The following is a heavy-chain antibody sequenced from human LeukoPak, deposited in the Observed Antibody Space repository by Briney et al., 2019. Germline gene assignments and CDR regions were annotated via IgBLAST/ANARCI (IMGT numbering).Heavy chain of an antibody. CDR1: GGTFSSYA. Sequence: GASVKVSCKASGGTFSSYAISWVRQAPGQGLEWMGRIIPILGIANYAQKFQGRVTITADKSTSTAYMELSSLRSEDTAVYYCARDNPDSSGLDYYGMDVWGQGTTVTVSS. D-gene: IGHD3-22*01. CDR3: ARDNPDSSGLDYYGMDV. J-gene: IGHJ6*02. V-gene: IGHV1-69*04. CDR2: IIPILGIA.